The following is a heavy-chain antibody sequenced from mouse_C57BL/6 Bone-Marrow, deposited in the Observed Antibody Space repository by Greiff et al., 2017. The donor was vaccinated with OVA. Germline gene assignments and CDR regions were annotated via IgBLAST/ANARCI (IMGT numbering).Heavy chain of an antibody. CDR1: GYTFTNYW. Sequence: VQLQESGAELVRPGTSVKMSCKASGYTFTNYWIGWAKQRPGHGLEWIGDIYPGGGYTNYNEKFKGKATLTADKSSSTAYMQFSSLTSEDSAIYYCARGGYDVNYFDYWGQGTTLTVSS. V-gene: IGHV1-63*01. D-gene: IGHD2-2*01. J-gene: IGHJ2*01. CDR3: ARGGYDVNYFDY. CDR2: IYPGGGYT.